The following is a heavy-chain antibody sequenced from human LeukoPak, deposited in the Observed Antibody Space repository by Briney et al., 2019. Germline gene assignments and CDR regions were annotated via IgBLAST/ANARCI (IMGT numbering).Heavy chain of an antibody. D-gene: IGHD3-3*01. CDR3: AKGAIFGVTTRGYGMDV. Sequence: ASLTVSCTASGDIFTIFDMNWVRQAPGQGLEWVGGMNPNAGDTVYAHKFKGTVTMTSATSIGTAYMELNSLRSEDTAVYYCAKGAIFGVTTRGYGMDVWGQGTSVTVSS. CDR1: GDIFTIFD. J-gene: IGHJ6*02. CDR2: MNPNAGDT. V-gene: IGHV1-8*02.